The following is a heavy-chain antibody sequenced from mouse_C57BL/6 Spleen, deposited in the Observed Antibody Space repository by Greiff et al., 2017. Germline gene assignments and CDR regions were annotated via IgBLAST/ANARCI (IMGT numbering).Heavy chain of an antibody. J-gene: IGHJ4*01. CDR1: GFTFSDYY. D-gene: IGHD1-1*01. CDR2: ISNGGGST. CDR3: ARHYDYGYAMDY. Sequence: EVQLVESGGGLVQPGGSLKLSCAASGFTFSDYYMHWVRQTPEKRLEWVAYISNGGGSTYYPDTVKGRFTISRDNAKNTLYLQMSRLKSEDTALYYCARHYDYGYAMDYWGQGTSVTVSS. V-gene: IGHV5-12*01.